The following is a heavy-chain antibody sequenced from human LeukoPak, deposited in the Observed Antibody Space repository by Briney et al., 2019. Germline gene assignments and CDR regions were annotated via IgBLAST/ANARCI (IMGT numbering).Heavy chain of an antibody. V-gene: IGHV3-9*01. CDR1: GFTFEKSA. CDR2: ISWGSSKI. J-gene: IGHJ4*02. CDR3: AKDGDYGDDYFDY. D-gene: IGHD4-17*01. Sequence: GGSLRLSCAASGFTFEKSAMHWVRQVPGQGLEWVSGISWGSSKIDYADSVEGRFTISRDNAKNSLYLQMNSLRAEDTALYYCAKDGDYGDDYFDYWGQGTLVTVSS.